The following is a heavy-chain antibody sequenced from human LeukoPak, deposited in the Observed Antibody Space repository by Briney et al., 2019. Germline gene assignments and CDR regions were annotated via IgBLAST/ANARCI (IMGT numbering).Heavy chain of an antibody. V-gene: IGHV4-39*06. D-gene: IGHD6-6*01. CDR3: ARGYSSSTRWFDR. Sequence: SETLSLTCTVSGASISSSSYYWGWIRQPPGKGLEWIVTIFYSGSTYYNPSLKSRVTISVNTSKNQFALKLSDVPAADTAVYYCARGYSSSTRWFDRWGQGALVSVCS. J-gene: IGHJ5*02. CDR2: IFYSGST. CDR1: GASISSSSYY.